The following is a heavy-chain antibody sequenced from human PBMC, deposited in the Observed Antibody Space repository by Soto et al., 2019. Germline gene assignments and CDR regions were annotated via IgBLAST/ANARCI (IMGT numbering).Heavy chain of an antibody. CDR1: GGSIGSSNW. D-gene: IGHD3-9*01. CDR3: ARLKTYDILQKSDY. V-gene: IGHV4-4*02. J-gene: IGHJ4*02. Sequence: SEPLSLTCAVSGGSIGSSNWWSGLRQSPGKGLEWIGEIHDSGSTNYSPSLKSRVTISLDKSKNQFSLNLSSVTAADTAVYYCARLKTYDILQKSDYWGQGSLVTVS. CDR2: IHDSGST.